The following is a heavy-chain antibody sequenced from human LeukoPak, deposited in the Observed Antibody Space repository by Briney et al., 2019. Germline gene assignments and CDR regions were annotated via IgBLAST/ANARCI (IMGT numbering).Heavy chain of an antibody. CDR3: ARGGQQLVNNWFDP. Sequence: GGSLRLSCAASGFTFSSYWMSWVRQAPGKGLEWVANIKQDGSEKYYVDSVKGRFTISRDNAKNSLYLQMNSLRAEDTAVYYCARGGQQLVNNWFDPWGQGTLVTVSS. CDR2: IKQDGSEK. D-gene: IGHD6-13*01. V-gene: IGHV3-7*01. J-gene: IGHJ5*02. CDR1: GFTFSSYW.